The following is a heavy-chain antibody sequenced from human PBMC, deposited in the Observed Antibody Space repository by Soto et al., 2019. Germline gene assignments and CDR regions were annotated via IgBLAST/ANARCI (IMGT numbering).Heavy chain of an antibody. J-gene: IGHJ5*02. V-gene: IGHV4-59*01. CDR1: GGSISSYY. CDR2: IYYSGST. D-gene: IGHD1-7*01. CDR3: AREQLELRPAWFDP. Sequence: PSETLSLACTVSGGSISSYYWSWIRQPPGKGLEWIGYIYYSGSTNYNPSLKSRVTISVDTSKNQFSLKLSSVTAADTAVYYCAREQLELRPAWFDPWGQGTLVTVS.